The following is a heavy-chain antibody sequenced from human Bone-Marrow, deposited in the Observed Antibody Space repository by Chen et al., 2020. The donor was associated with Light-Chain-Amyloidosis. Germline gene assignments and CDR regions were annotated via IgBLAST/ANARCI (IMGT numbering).Heavy chain of an antibody. D-gene: IGHD3-9*01. Sequence: QVTVKESGPALVKPTQTLTLTGTFSGFSLSSNGMRLNWIRQPPGKALEWLARIDWDGDKYYTPSLETRLTISKDPSKNQVVLTMTNMDPVDTATYYCARMSFFETSDALDVWGQGTMITVSS. CDR2: IDWDGDK. CDR3: ARMSFFETSDALDV. J-gene: IGHJ3*01. CDR1: GFSLSSNGMR. V-gene: IGHV2-70*04.